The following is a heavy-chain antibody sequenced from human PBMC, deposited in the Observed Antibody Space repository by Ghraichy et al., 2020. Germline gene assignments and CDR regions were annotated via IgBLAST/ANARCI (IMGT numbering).Heavy chain of an antibody. CDR2: INHSGST. V-gene: IGHV4-34*01. D-gene: IGHD1-7*01. Sequence: SETLSLTCAVYGGSFSGYYWSWIRQPPGKGLEWIGEINHSGSTNYNPSLKRRVTISVDTSKNQFSLKLNSVTAASTAVYYCARALTGTTTGDYYYMDVWGKGTTVTVSS. J-gene: IGHJ6*03. CDR1: GGSFSGYY. CDR3: ARALTGTTTGDYYYMDV.